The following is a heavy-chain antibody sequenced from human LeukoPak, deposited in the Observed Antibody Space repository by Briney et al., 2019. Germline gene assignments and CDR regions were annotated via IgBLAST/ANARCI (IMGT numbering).Heavy chain of an antibody. Sequence: PRRSLRLSCAASGFTVSRNYMSWVRQAPGKGLEWVSVIFSGGSTLYADSVKGRFTISRDNSKNTVFLQMSSLRAEDTAVYHCARGAYDSSAYWAFDTWGQGTMVTVSS. V-gene: IGHV3-53*01. J-gene: IGHJ3*02. D-gene: IGHD3-22*01. CDR1: GFTVSRNY. CDR3: ARGAYDSSAYWAFDT. CDR2: IFSGGST.